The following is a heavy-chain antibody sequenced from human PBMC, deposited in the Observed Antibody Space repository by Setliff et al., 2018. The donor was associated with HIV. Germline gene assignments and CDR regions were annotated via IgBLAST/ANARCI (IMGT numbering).Heavy chain of an antibody. Sequence: SETLSLTCTVSGGSISSSSYYWGWIRQPPGKGLEWIGSIYYSGSTYYNPSLKSRVTISVDTSKNQFSLKLSSVTAADTAVYYCARDGYLVGATRFDYWGQGTLVTVSS. V-gene: IGHV4-39*07. D-gene: IGHD1-26*01. J-gene: IGHJ4*02. CDR2: IYYSGST. CDR3: ARDGYLVGATRFDY. CDR1: GGSISSSSYY.